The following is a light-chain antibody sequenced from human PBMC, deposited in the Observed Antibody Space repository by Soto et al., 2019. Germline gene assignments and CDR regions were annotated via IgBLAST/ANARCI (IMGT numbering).Light chain of an antibody. CDR2: GVS. CDR1: QSGSDSY. Sequence: EVWFTQSSGTPSLSPGERANLSRRASQSGSDSYLAWYQQKPGQPPRLLIYGVSSRGYGIPDRFSGSGSGTDFTLTISRLEPEDFAVYYCQHYGYPQWTFGQGTKVDIK. V-gene: IGKV3-20*01. CDR3: QHYGYPQWT. J-gene: IGKJ1*01.